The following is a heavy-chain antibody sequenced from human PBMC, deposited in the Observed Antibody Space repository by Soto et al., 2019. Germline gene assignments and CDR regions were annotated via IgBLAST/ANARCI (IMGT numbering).Heavy chain of an antibody. CDR2: MYYSGST. CDR3: ARDYPKGAFEV. CDR1: GGSISIYY. Sequence: SETLSLTCTVSGGSISIYYWSWIRQPPGKGLEWIGYMYYSGSTDYNPSLKSRVTISLDTSKNQFSLKLTSVNAADTAVYYCARDYPKGAFEVWGQGTMVTVSS. V-gene: IGHV4-59*01. J-gene: IGHJ3*01.